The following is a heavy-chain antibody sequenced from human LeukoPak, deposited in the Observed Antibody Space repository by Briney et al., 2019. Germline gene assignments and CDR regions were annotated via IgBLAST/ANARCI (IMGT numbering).Heavy chain of an antibody. J-gene: IGHJ6*02. V-gene: IGHV1-2*02. CDR3: ARESFVTGTTGYHGMDV. D-gene: IGHD1-7*01. CDR2: INPNSGGT. CDR1: GYTFTGYY. Sequence: ASVKVSCKASGYTFTGYYMHWVRQAPGQGLEWMGWINPNSGGTNYAQKFQGRVTMTRDTSISTAYMELSRLRSDDTAVYYCARESFVTGTTGYHGMDVWGQGTTVTVSS.